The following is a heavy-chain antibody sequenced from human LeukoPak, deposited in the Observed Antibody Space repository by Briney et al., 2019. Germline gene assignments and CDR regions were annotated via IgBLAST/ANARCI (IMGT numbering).Heavy chain of an antibody. D-gene: IGHD2-2*01. CDR3: ARVPVPAPRRGLYFDY. Sequence: ASVKVSCKASGYTFSSHDIYWVRQAPGQGLEWIGWMNLNSGDTYYAQNFQGRFSITSDTSKSTTYMDLASLAPDDTAVYYCARVPVPAPRRGLYFDYWGQGTLITVSS. V-gene: IGHV1-8*01. J-gene: IGHJ4*02. CDR1: GYTFSSHD. CDR2: MNLNSGDT.